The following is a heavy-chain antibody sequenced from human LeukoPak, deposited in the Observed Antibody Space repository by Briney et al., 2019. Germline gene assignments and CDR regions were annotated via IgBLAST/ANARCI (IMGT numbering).Heavy chain of an antibody. J-gene: IGHJ6*03. CDR3: ARRTGWFGELYHYYYMDV. CDR2: MNPNSGNT. D-gene: IGHD3-10*01. CDR1: GYTFTSYY. Sequence: GASVKVSCKASGYTFTSYYMHWVRQAPGQGLEWMGWMNPNSGNTGYAQKFQGRVTMTRNTSISTAYMELSSLRSEDTAVYYCARRTGWFGELYHYYYMDVWGKGTTVTVSS. V-gene: IGHV1-8*02.